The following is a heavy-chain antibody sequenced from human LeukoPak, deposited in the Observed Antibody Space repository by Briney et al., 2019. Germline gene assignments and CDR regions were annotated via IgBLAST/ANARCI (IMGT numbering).Heavy chain of an antibody. J-gene: IGHJ6*03. CDR2: IYTSGST. Sequence: SETLSLTCTVSGGSISSGSYYWSWIRQPAGKGLEWIGRIYTSGSTNYNPSLKSRVTISVDTSKNQFSLKLSSVTAADTAVYYCARGSYYYYYYMDVWGKGTTVTVSS. CDR3: ARGSYYYYYYMDV. V-gene: IGHV4-61*02. CDR1: GGSISSGSYY.